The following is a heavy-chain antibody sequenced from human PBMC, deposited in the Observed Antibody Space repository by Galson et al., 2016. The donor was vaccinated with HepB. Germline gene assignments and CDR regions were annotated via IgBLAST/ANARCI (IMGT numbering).Heavy chain of an antibody. CDR3: ARGKGVGFVLGQSGKPDRLYYYDMVC. CDR2: IVPIFGAT. D-gene: IGHD2-8*02. Sequence: SVKVSCKASGGTLTKYPLSWVRQAPGQGLEWMGGIVPIFGATNYAQKFQGRVTITADESTSTAHMDLISLTSGDTAVYYCARGKGVGFVLGQSGKPDRLYYYDMVCWGQGTPVTVSS. J-gene: IGHJ6*02. V-gene: IGHV1-69*13. CDR1: GGTLTKYP.